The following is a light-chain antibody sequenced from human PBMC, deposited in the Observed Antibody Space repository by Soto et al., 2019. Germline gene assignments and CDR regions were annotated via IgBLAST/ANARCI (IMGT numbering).Light chain of an antibody. CDR1: GSDVGGYDY. V-gene: IGLV2-14*01. CDR3: SSYTCSSTYV. CDR2: EVT. J-gene: IGLJ1*01. Sequence: QSVLTQPASVSGSPGQSITISCTGTGSDVGGYDYVSWYQHHPGKAPKVMIYEVTNRPSGVSNRFSGSKSGNTASLTISGLLAEDEADYYCSSYTCSSTYVFGTGTKVTVL.